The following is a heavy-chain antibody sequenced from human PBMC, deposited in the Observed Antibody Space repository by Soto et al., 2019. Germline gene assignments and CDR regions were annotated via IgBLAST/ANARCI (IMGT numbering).Heavy chain of an antibody. Sequence: PSETLSLTSAVYGGYFISYYCSWIRQPPGKGLEWIGEINHSGSTNYNPTLKSRVTISVDTSKNQFSLKLSSVTAADTAVYYCAIGRVEYYYGMDVWGQGTTVTVS. CDR2: INHSGST. CDR3: AIGRVEYYYGMDV. D-gene: IGHD1-1*01. J-gene: IGHJ6*02. CDR1: GGYFISYY. V-gene: IGHV4-34*01.